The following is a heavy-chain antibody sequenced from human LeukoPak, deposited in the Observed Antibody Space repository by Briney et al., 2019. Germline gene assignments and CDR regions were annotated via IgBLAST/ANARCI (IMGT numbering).Heavy chain of an antibody. CDR2: IYTSGST. Sequence: PSETLSLTCTVSGGSIRSYYWSWIRQPAGKGLEWIGRIYTSGSTDYNPSLKSRVTISVDKSKNQFSLKLSSVTAADTAVYYCARVGGDHPLSYFDYWGQGTLVTVSS. CDR3: ARVGGDHPLSYFDY. D-gene: IGHD1-26*01. J-gene: IGHJ4*02. CDR1: GGSIRSYY. V-gene: IGHV4-4*07.